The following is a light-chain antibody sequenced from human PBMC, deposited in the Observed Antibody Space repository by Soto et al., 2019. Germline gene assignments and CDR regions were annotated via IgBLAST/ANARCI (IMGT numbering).Light chain of an antibody. CDR2: DAS. V-gene: IGKV3-11*01. Sequence: EIVMTQSPATLSLSPGERATLSCRASQGVSSSLAWYQQEPGQAPRLLIYDASNRATGIPARFSGSGSGTDFTLTISSLEPEDFAVYYCQQRSNWPMSTFGQGTRLEIK. J-gene: IGKJ5*01. CDR3: QQRSNWPMST. CDR1: QGVSSS.